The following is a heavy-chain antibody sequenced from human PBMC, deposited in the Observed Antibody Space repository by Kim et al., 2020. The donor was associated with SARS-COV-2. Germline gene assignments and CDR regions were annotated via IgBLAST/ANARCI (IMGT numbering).Heavy chain of an antibody. CDR1: GGSISSYY. CDR2: IYYSGST. V-gene: IGHV4-59*01. Sequence: SETLSLTCTVSGGSISSYYWSWIRQPPGKGLEWIGYIYYSGSTNYNPSLKSRVTISVDTSKNQFSLKLSSVTAADTAVYYCARGSEAKQGPPALFDYWGQGTLVTVSS. J-gene: IGHJ4*02. D-gene: IGHD2-2*01. CDR3: ARGSEAKQGPPALFDY.